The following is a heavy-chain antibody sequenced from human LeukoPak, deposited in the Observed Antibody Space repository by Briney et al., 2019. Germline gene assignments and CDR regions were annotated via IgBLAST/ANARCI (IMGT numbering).Heavy chain of an antibody. CDR2: IYYSGST. D-gene: IGHD3-10*01. J-gene: IGHJ4*02. V-gene: IGHV4-59*08. CDR1: GGSISSYY. Sequence: SETLSLTCTVSGGSISSYYWSWIRQPPGKGLEWIGYIYYSGSTNYNPSLKSRVTISVDTSKNQFSLKLSSVTAADTAVYYCARQIGDLTTGVDYWGQGTLVTVSS. CDR3: ARQIGDLTTGVDY.